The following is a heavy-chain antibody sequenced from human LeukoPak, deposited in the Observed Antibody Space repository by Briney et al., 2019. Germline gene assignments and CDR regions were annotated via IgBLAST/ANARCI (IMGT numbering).Heavy chain of an antibody. CDR2: IIPIFGTA. V-gene: IGHV1-69*05. Sequence: ASVKVSCRASGGTFSSYANSWARQAPGQGLEWMGGIIPIFGTANYAQKFQGRVTITTDESTSTAFMELSSLRSEDTAVYYCARDRTLYYYDSSGPLDYWGQGTLVTVSS. D-gene: IGHD3-22*01. CDR1: GGTFSSYA. J-gene: IGHJ4*02. CDR3: ARDRTLYYYDSSGPLDY.